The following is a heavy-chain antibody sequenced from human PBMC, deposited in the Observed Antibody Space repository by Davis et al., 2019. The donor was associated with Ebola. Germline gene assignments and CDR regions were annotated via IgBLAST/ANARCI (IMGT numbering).Heavy chain of an antibody. CDR1: GFTFGDYA. CDR2: IRSKAYGGTT. V-gene: IGHV3-49*04. D-gene: IGHD3-22*01. J-gene: IGHJ4*02. Sequence: GESLKISCTASGFTFGDYAMSWVRQAPGKGLEWVGFIRSKAYGGTTEYAASVKGRFTISRDDSKSIAYLQMNSLKTEDTAVYYCTRRANYYDSSGYYFTGNEADYWGQGTLVTVSS. CDR3: TRRANYYDSSGYYFTGNEADY.